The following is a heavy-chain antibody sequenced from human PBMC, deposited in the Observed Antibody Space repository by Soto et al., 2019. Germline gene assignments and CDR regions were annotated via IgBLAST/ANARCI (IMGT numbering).Heavy chain of an antibody. D-gene: IGHD3-9*01. CDR3: ARGTYDILTGHPFFDY. CDR2: IYYSGST. V-gene: IGHV4-31*03. Sequence: SETLSLTCTVSGGSISSGGYYWSWIRQHPGKGLEWIGYIYYSGSTYYNPSLKSRVTISVDTSKNQFSLKLSSVTAADTAVYYCARGTYDILTGHPFFDYWGQGTLVTVSS. J-gene: IGHJ4*02. CDR1: GGSISSGGYY.